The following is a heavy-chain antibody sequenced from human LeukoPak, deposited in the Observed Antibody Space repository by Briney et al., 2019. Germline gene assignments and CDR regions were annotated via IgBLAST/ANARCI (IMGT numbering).Heavy chain of an antibody. CDR2: ISAYNGNT. V-gene: IGHV1-18*01. CDR1: GYTFTIYG. J-gene: IGHJ4*02. CDR3: ARADLKDYYDSSGYYLPSSFDY. D-gene: IGHD3-22*01. Sequence: ASVKVSCKASGYTFTIYGISWVRQAPGQGLEWMGWISAYNGNTNYAQKLQGRVTMTTDTSTSTAYMELRSLRSDDTAVYYCARADLKDYYDSSGYYLPSSFDYWGQGTLVTVSS.